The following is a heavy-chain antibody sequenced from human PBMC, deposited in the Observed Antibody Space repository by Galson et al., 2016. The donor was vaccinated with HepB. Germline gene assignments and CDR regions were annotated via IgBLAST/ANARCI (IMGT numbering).Heavy chain of an antibody. D-gene: IGHD5-12*01. CDR1: GGTFSTYA. CDR3: ARRGYDRCGTYYFYHATDV. CDR2: IVPRFGTS. V-gene: IGHV1-69*13. Sequence: SVKVSCKASGGTFSTYALSWVRQAPGQGLEWMGGIVPRFGTSNYAPKFQGRVTITADESTSPVYMQLSRLRSQDTGVYYCARRGYDRCGTYYFYHATDVWGQGTTVTVSS. J-gene: IGHJ6*02.